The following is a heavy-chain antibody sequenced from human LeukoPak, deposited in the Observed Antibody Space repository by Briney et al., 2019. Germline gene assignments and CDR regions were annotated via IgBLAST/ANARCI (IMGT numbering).Heavy chain of an antibody. J-gene: IGHJ4*02. Sequence: SETLSLACAVYGGPFSGYYWSWIRQPPGKGLEWIGEINHSGSTNYNPSLKSRVTISVDTSKNQFSLKLSSVTAADTAVYYCARASYGGYVEFDYWGQGTLVTVSS. D-gene: IGHD5-12*01. CDR3: ARASYGGYVEFDY. CDR1: GGPFSGYY. V-gene: IGHV4-34*01. CDR2: INHSGST.